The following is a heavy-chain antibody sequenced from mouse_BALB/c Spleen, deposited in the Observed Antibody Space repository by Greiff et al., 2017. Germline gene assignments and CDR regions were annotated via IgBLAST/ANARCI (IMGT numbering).Heavy chain of an antibody. D-gene: IGHD2-1*01. CDR1: GYTFTSYY. J-gene: IGHJ4*01. CDR2: IYPGNVNT. CDR3: ARVYGNYERVFYAMDY. Sequence: QVQLQQSGPELVKPGASVRISCKASGYTFTSYYIHWVKQRPGQGLEWIGWIYPGNVNTKYNEKFKGKATLTADKSSSTAYMQLSSLTSEDSAVYYCARVYGNYERVFYAMDYWGQGTSVTVSS. V-gene: IGHV1S56*01.